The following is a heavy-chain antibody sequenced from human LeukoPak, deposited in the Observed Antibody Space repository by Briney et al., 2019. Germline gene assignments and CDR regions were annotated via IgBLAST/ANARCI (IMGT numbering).Heavy chain of an antibody. CDR1: GFTFSSYA. CDR3: ATTNRVFV. V-gene: IGHV3-30-3*01. CDR2: ISYDGSNK. Sequence: PGGSLRLSCAASGFTFSSYAMHWVRQAPGKGLEWVAVISYDGSNKYYADSVKGRFTISRDNSKNTLYLQMNSLRAEDTAVYYCATTNRVFVWGQGTLVTVSS. J-gene: IGHJ4*02. D-gene: IGHD3-10*01.